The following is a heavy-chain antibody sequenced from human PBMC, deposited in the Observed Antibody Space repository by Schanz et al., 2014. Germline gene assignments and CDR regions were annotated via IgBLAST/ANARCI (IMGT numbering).Heavy chain of an antibody. V-gene: IGHV3-23*01. CDR1: GFTFSSYA. J-gene: IGHJ4*02. CDR3: ARGGADSAMAHEY. Sequence: EVQLLESGGGLVEPGGSLRLSCATSGFTFSSYAMGWVRQAPGKGLEGVSVISSSGGSTYHADSVKGRFTISRDNSKNTLYLQMTSLRVEDTAVYYCARGGADSAMAHEYWGRGTLVTVSS. CDR2: ISSSGGST. D-gene: IGHD5-18*01.